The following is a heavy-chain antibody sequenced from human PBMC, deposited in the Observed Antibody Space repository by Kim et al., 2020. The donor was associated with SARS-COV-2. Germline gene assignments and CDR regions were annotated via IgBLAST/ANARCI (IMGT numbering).Heavy chain of an antibody. D-gene: IGHD1-26*01. J-gene: IGHJ4*02. CDR2: ISSSGSTI. CDR3: ARVGSMGWELPYYFDY. V-gene: IGHV3-11*01. CDR1: GFTFSDYY. Sequence: GGSLRLSCAASGFTFSDYYMSWIRQAPGKGLEWVSYISSSGSTIYYADSVKGRFTISRDNAKNSLYLQMNSLRAEDTAVYYCARVGSMGWELPYYFDYWGQGTLVTVSS.